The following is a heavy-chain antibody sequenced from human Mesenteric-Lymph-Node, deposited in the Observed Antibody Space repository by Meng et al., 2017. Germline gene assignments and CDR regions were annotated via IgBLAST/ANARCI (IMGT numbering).Heavy chain of an antibody. CDR3: ARGDAMVRGVINYFDY. Sequence: GGSLRLSCAASGFTFSRYAMHWVRQAPGKGLEWVAVISYDGSNKYYADSVKGRFTISRDNSKNTLYLQMNSLRAEDTAVYYCARGDAMVRGVINYFDYWGQGTLVTVSS. CDR1: GFTFSRYA. V-gene: IGHV3-30*04. J-gene: IGHJ4*02. D-gene: IGHD3-10*01. CDR2: ISYDGSNK.